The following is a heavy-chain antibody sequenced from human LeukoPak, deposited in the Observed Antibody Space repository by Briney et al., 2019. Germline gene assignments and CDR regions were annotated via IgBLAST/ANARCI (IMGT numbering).Heavy chain of an antibody. CDR2: VSDNGGTT. V-gene: IGHV3-64*01. D-gene: IGHD6-19*01. CDR3: ARGKIAVAGRGAFDI. Sequence: SGGSLRLSCVISGFTFTNYAIHWVRQAPGKGLEYVSAVSDNGGTTYYANSVKGRFTISRDNAKNSLYLQMNSLRAEDTAVYYCARGKIAVAGRGAFDIWGQGTMVTVSS. J-gene: IGHJ3*02. CDR1: GFTFTNYA.